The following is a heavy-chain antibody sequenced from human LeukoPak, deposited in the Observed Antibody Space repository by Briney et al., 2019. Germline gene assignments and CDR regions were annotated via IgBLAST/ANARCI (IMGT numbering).Heavy chain of an antibody. CDR3: ARLGMTVIPEY. D-gene: IGHD4-17*01. CDR2: IYYSGST. Sequence: SETLSLTCTVSGGSISSYYWSWIRQPPGRGLEWIGYIYYSGSTNYNPSLKSRVTISVDTSKNQFSLKLSSVTAADTAVYYCARLGMTVIPEYWGQGTLVTVSS. J-gene: IGHJ4*02. V-gene: IGHV4-59*01. CDR1: GGSISSYY.